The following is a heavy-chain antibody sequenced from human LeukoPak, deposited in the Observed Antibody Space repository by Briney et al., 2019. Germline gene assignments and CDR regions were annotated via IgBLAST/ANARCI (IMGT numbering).Heavy chain of an antibody. D-gene: IGHD6-13*01. CDR1: GFTFNIYW. J-gene: IGHJ4*02. Sequence: GSLRLSCATSGFTFNIYWMQWVRQVPGKGLVWVSRIDSNGGGATYADSVKGRFTTSRDSGNNTMYLQMNSLRAEDTAIYYCARAKYSSRWSLDYWGQGALVTVSS. V-gene: IGHV3-74*03. CDR3: ARAKYSSRWSLDY. CDR2: IDSNGGGA.